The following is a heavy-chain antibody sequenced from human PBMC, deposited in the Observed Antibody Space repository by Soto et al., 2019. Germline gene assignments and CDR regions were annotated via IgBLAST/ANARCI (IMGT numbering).Heavy chain of an antibody. CDR2: TYYRSKWYN. Sequence: SQTLSLTCAISGDSVSSNSAAWNWIRQSPSRGLEWLGRTYYRSKWYNDYAVSVNSRITINPDTSKNQLSLQMNSVTPEDSVVYYCARAPGYDHYHYYGMDVWGQGTTVTVSS. V-gene: IGHV6-1*01. D-gene: IGHD3-3*01. CDR1: GDSVSSNSAA. J-gene: IGHJ6*02. CDR3: ARAPGYDHYHYYGMDV.